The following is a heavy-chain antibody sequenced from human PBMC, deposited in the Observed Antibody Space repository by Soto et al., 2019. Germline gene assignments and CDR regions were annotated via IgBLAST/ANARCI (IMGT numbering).Heavy chain of an antibody. CDR1: GFTFSVFA. V-gene: IGHV3-23*01. Sequence: EVQLLESGGGLVQPGGSLRLSCAASGFTFSVFAMSWVRQAPGKGLELVSTISGRGENTYYADSVKGRFTICRDNSKNTLKLQMNSLRGEDTAVYYCAKDRGTGDYGVNAVDIWGQGTMVTVAS. J-gene: IGHJ3*02. CDR3: AKDRGTGDYGVNAVDI. D-gene: IGHD7-27*01. CDR2: ISGRGENT.